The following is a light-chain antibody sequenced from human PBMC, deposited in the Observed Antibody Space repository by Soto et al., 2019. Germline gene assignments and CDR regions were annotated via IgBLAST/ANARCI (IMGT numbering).Light chain of an antibody. CDR1: SSDVGGYNY. J-gene: IGLJ2*01. Sequence: QSALTQPRSVSGSPGQSVTISCTGTSSDVGGYNYVSWYQQHPGKAPKLMIYDVSKWPSGVPDRFSGSKSGNTASLTISGLQAEDEADYYCCSYAGSYTLLFGGGTKLAFL. CDR3: CSYAGSYTLL. V-gene: IGLV2-11*01. CDR2: DVS.